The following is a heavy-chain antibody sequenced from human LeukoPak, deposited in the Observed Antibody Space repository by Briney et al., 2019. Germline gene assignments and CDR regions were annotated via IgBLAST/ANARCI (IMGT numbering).Heavy chain of an antibody. V-gene: IGHV4-38-2*02. CDR1: GFSISTGYY. CDR2: IYHSGYT. J-gene: IGHJ4*02. CDR3: AKVRVGGDYFDH. Sequence: ETLSLTCNVSGFSISTGYYWGWIRQPPGKGLEWIGSIYHSGYTYYNPSLESRVTISMATSKNQFSLNLNSVTAADTAVYYCAKVRVGGDYFDHWGQGTLVTVSS. D-gene: IGHD3-10*01.